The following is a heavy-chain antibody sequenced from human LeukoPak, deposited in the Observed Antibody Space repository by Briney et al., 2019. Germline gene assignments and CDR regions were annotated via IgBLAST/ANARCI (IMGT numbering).Heavy chain of an antibody. CDR2: IYPGDSDT. Sequence: GESLKISCKGSGYSFTSYWIGWVRQMPGKGLEWMGIIYPGDSDTRYSPSFQGQVTISADKSISTAYLQWSSLKASDTAVYYCARQKRYCSSTSCPISNHFDYWGQGTLVTVSS. CDR3: ARQKRYCSSTSCPISNHFDY. J-gene: IGHJ4*02. CDR1: GYSFTSYW. V-gene: IGHV5-51*01. D-gene: IGHD2-2*01.